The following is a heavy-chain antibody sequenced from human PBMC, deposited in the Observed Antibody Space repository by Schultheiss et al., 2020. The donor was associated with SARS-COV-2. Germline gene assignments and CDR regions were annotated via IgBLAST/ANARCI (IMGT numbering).Heavy chain of an antibody. D-gene: IGHD5-24*01. Sequence: SETLSLTCTVSGGSISSYYWSWIRQPPGKGLEWIGYIYYSGSTNYNPSLKSRVTISVDTSKNQFSLKLSSVTAADTAVYYCARVVEMATIPADAFDIWGQGTMVTVSS. CDR2: IYYSGST. CDR3: ARVVEMATIPADAFDI. V-gene: IGHV4-59*01. CDR1: GGSISSYY. J-gene: IGHJ3*02.